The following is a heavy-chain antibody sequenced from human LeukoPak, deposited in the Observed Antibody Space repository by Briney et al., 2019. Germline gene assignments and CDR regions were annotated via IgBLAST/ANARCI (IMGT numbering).Heavy chain of an antibody. J-gene: IGHJ3*02. V-gene: IGHV1-18*01. CDR1: GYTFISYG. Sequence: ASVKVPCKASGYTFISYGISWVRQAPGQGLEWMGWISAYNGNTNYAQKLQGRVTMTTDTSTNTAYMELRSLRSDDTAVYYCARDWGDYDAFDIWGQGTMVTVSS. CDR2: ISAYNGNT. D-gene: IGHD3-10*01. CDR3: ARDWGDYDAFDI.